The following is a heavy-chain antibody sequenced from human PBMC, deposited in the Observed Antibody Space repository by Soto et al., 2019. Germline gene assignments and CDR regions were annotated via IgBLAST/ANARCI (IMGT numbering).Heavy chain of an antibody. V-gene: IGHV4-59*01. CDR2: IYYSGST. CDR3: ARSIAETPGYYYYMDV. CDR1: GGSISSYY. Sequence: SETLSLTCTVSGGSISSYYWSWIRQPPGKGLEWIGYIYYSGSTNYNPSLKSRVTISVDTSKNQFSLKLSSVTAADTAVYYCARSIAETPGYYYYMDVRGKGTTVTVSS. J-gene: IGHJ6*03. D-gene: IGHD6-6*01.